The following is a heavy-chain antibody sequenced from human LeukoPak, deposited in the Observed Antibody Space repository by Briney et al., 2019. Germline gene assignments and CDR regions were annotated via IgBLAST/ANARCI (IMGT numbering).Heavy chain of an antibody. CDR1: GYTFTDYF. CDR2: INPTSGGP. CDR3: ASRGYYYASDI. D-gene: IGHD3-22*01. V-gene: IGHV1-2*02. J-gene: IGHJ3*02. Sequence: ASVKVSCKASGYTFTDYFIHWVRQAPGQGLGWMGWINPTSGGPNYAQKFQGRVTMTRDMSIATAYMEVTRLRSDDTAIYYCASRGYYYASDIWGQGTMVTVSS.